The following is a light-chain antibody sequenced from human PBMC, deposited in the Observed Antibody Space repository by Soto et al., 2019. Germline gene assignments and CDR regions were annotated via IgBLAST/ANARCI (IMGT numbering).Light chain of an antibody. CDR3: RSYTSCTYV. J-gene: IGLJ1*01. CDR1: SSDVGGYNY. V-gene: IGLV2-14*01. Sequence: QSVLTQPASVSGAPGQSITISCTGTSSDVGGYNYVSWYQQHPGKAPKLMIYDVSNRPSGVSNRFSGSKSGNTASLTISGLQSDDEADYYCRSYTSCTYVFGTGTSVTVL. CDR2: DVS.